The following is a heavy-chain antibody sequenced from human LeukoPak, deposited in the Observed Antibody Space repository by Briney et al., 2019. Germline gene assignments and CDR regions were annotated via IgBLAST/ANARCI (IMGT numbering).Heavy chain of an antibody. CDR2: IWYDGSNK. V-gene: IGHV3-33*01. Sequence: PGGSLRLSCAASGFTFSSYGMHWVRQAPGKGLEWVAVIWYDGSNKYYADSVKGRFTISRDNSKNTLYLQMNSLRAEDTAVYYCARDVGATGYYFDYWGQGTLGTVSS. CDR3: ARDVGATGYYFDY. D-gene: IGHD1-26*01. CDR1: GFTFSSYG. J-gene: IGHJ4*02.